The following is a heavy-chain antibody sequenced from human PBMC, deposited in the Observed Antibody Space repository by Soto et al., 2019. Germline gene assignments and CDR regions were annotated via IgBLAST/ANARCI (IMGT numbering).Heavy chain of an antibody. J-gene: IGHJ4*02. CDR1: GGSFSGYY. V-gene: IGHV4-34*01. CDR2: INHSGST. D-gene: IGHD6-6*01. CDR3: ARIAARPDLQSF. Sequence: SETLSLTCAVYGGSFSGYYWSWIRQPPGKGLEWIGEINHSGSTNYNPSLKSRVTISVDTSKNQFSLKLSSVTAADTAVYYCARIAARPDLQSFWGQGTLVTVSS.